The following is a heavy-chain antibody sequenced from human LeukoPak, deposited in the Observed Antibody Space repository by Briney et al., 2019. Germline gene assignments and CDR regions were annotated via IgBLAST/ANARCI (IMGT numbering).Heavy chain of an antibody. V-gene: IGHV3-21*05. CDR3: ARVLWSMGIAAARGRWFDP. J-gene: IGHJ5*02. Sequence: GGSLRLSCAASGFTFSSFGMNWVRQAPEKGLEWVSYISSSSSYIYYADSVKGRFTISRDNAKNSLYLQMNSLRAEDTAVYYCARVLWSMGIAAARGRWFDPWGQGTLVTVSS. CDR1: GFTFSSFG. D-gene: IGHD6-13*01. CDR2: ISSSSSYI.